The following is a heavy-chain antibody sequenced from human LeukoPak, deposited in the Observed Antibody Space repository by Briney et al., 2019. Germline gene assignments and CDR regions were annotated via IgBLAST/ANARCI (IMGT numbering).Heavy chain of an antibody. CDR3: ARGHPNPWLERSYYFDY. J-gene: IGHJ4*02. V-gene: IGHV1-18*01. D-gene: IGHD3-22*01. CDR1: NYTFTTYG. Sequence: ASVKVSCKXSNYTFTTYGITWVRQAPGQGLEWMGWISTYNGNTNYAQKFQGRVTMTTDTSTSTAYMELRSLRSDDTAVYYCARGHPNPWLERSYYFDYWGQGTLVTVSS. CDR2: ISTYNGNT.